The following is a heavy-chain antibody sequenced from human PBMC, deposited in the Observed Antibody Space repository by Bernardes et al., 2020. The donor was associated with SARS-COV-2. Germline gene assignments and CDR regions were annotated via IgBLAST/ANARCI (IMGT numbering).Heavy chain of an antibody. J-gene: IGHJ4*02. D-gene: IGHD2-15*01. V-gene: IGHV3-30*03. CDR3: ATTPQYEYTRVFDF. CDR2: ISDDGGEK. Sequence: GGSLRLFCAASGFTFSCYGMHWLRQALGKGLEGVAVISDDGGEKLYADSVKGRFTISRDNSKTTLYLQMNSRRAEETAVYYCATTPQYEYTRVFDFWGQGTLVTVSS. CDR1: GFTFSCYG.